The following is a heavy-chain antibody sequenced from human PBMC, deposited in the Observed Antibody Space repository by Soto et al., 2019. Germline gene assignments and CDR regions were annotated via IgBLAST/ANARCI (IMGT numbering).Heavy chain of an antibody. J-gene: IGHJ4*02. D-gene: IGHD6-19*01. CDR1: GFTFRNYN. V-gene: IGHV3-48*01. CDR2: ISLRGTTV. Sequence: GSLRLSCAASGFTFRNYNMNWVRQAPGKGLEWVAHISLRGTTVDYADSVKGRFTISRDSSKNTVSLEMTSLRAEDTAVYYCAKGGRQWLVTSDFNYWGQGALVTVS. CDR3: AKGGRQWLVTSDFNY.